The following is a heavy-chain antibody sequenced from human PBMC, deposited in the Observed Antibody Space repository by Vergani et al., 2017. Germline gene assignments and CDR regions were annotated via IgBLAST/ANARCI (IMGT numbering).Heavy chain of an antibody. D-gene: IGHD6-6*01. CDR2: ILGSGTA. Sequence: SGPCLFPPSQTLSLTCTVSGASMSSVGYYWTWIRQSAGKRLEWIGDILGSGTANYNPSFQGRVSMSVATSKNQFSLTLSSVNATDTAVYYCARGSRAPGYSAPDSWGQGTRVTVSS. CDR1: GASMSSVGYY. CDR3: ARGSRAPGYSAPDS. V-gene: IGHV4-61*02. J-gene: IGHJ4*02.